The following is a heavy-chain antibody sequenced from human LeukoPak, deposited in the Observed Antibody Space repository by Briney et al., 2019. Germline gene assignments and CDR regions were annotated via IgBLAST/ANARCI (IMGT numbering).Heavy chain of an antibody. CDR3: ARNAAITRTCDY. D-gene: IGHD1-7*01. Sequence: SETLSLTCTVSGGSISSSSYYWGWIRQPPGKGLEWIGSIYYSGSTYYNPSLKSRVTISVDTSKNQFSLKLSSVTAADTAVYYCARNAAITRTCDYWGQGTLVTVSS. CDR1: GGSISSSSYY. J-gene: IGHJ4*02. V-gene: IGHV4-39*07. CDR2: IYYSGST.